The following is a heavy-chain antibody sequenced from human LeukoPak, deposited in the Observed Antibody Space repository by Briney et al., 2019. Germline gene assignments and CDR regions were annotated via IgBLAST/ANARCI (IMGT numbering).Heavy chain of an antibody. D-gene: IGHD3-10*01. J-gene: IGHJ5*02. V-gene: IGHV3-21*04. CDR3: ARDGRGSRSSWFDP. Sequence: NPGGSLRLSCAASGFTFSSYSMNWVRQAPGKGLEWVSSISSSSSYIYYADSVKGRFTISRDNAKNSLYLQMNSLRAEDTAVYYCARDGRGSRSSWFDPWGQGTLVIVSS. CDR1: GFTFSSYS. CDR2: ISSSSSYI.